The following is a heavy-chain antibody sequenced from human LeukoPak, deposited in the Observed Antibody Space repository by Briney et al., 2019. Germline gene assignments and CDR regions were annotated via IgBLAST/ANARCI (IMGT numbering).Heavy chain of an antibody. CDR1: GFTFSDYY. D-gene: IGHD6-13*01. V-gene: IGHV3-66*01. CDR2: IYSGGST. CDR3: ARVSDPTYSSSWYYYGMDV. Sequence: LPGGSLRLSCAASGFTFSDYYMSWVRQAPGKGLEWVSVIYSGGSTYYADSVKGRFTISRDNSKNTLYLQMNSLRAEDTAVYYCARVSDPTYSSSWYYYGMDVWGQGTTVTVSS. J-gene: IGHJ6*02.